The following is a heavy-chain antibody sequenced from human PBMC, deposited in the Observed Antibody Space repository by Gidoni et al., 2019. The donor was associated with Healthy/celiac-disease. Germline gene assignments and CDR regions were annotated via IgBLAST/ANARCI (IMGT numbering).Heavy chain of an antibody. CDR1: GFTFSSYA. V-gene: IGHV3-23*01. Sequence: EVPLLASGGGLVQPGGSRRLSCAASGFTFSSYAMSWVRQAPGKGLEWVSGISGSGGSTYYADSVKVRFTISSDNSKNTLYLQMNILRVEDTAVYYCAKDRSRFRGGYFDLWGRGTLVTVSS. D-gene: IGHD3-16*01. CDR3: AKDRSRFRGGYFDL. CDR2: ISGSGGST. J-gene: IGHJ2*01.